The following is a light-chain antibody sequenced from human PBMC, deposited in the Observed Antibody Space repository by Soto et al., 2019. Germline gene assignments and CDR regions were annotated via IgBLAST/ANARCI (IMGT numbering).Light chain of an antibody. J-gene: IGKJ4*01. CDR2: GVS. CDR1: QSVSSN. V-gene: IGKV3-15*01. Sequence: ERIMTQSPATLSVSPGESATLSCRASQSVSSNLAWYQQKPGQAPRLLIYGVSTRATGIPARFSGSGSETKFTLTISSLQSEDFAVDYCQQYNNWTHLPFGGGTKVEIK. CDR3: QQYNNWTHLP.